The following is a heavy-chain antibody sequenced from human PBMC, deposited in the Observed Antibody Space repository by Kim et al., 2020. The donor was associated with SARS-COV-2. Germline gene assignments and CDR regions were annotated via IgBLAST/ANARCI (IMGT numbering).Heavy chain of an antibody. J-gene: IGHJ4*02. Sequence: GGSLRLSCAASGFSFSNYWMHWVRQAPGKGLVWVSRIKSDGSTINYADSVKGRFTISRDNAKNTLYLQMNSLRAEDAAVYYCAGWVISSNSFDYWGQGTLVSVSS. D-gene: IGHD2-21*01. CDR3: AGWVISSNSFDY. CDR2: IKSDGSTI. CDR1: GFSFSNYW. V-gene: IGHV3-74*01.